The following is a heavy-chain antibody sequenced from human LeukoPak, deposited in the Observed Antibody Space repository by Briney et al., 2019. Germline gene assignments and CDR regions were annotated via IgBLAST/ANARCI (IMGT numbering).Heavy chain of an antibody. CDR2: INYSGST. CDR1: GGSISSSY. Sequence: KPSETLSLTRSVSGGSISSSYWSWIRQPPGKGLEWIGYINYSGSTNYNPSLKSRVTILVDTSKNQFSLRLRSVTAADKAVYYCARQLGSTDWFDPWGQGTLVTVSS. D-gene: IGHD2-2*01. CDR3: ARQLGSTDWFDP. J-gene: IGHJ5*02. V-gene: IGHV4-59*01.